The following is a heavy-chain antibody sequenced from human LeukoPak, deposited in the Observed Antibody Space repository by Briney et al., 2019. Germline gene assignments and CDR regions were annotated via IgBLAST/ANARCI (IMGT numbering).Heavy chain of an antibody. V-gene: IGHV3-74*01. CDR3: VRVQLDDSGSYYNPSDY. D-gene: IGHD3-10*01. Sequence: GGSLRLSCAASGFTFSSYWMYWVRHVPGKGLVWVSHINSDGSSTSYADSVKGRFTISRDNAKNTLYLQMNSLRAEDTAVYYCVRVQLDDSGSYYNPSDYWGQGTLVTVSS. J-gene: IGHJ4*02. CDR1: GFTFSSYW. CDR2: INSDGSST.